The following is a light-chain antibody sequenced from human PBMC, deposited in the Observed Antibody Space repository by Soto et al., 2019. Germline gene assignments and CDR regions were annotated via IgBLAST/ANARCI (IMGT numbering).Light chain of an antibody. Sequence: QSVLTQPPSASGSPGQSVTISCTGTENDIGVYDFVSWYQHHPGKAPRLIIYEVVQRPSGVPDRFSGSKSGNTASLTVSGLQAADEAAYFCKSYDGSNTYVFGSGTKVTVL. V-gene: IGLV2-8*01. CDR1: ENDIGVYDF. CDR3: KSYDGSNTYV. CDR2: EVV. J-gene: IGLJ1*01.